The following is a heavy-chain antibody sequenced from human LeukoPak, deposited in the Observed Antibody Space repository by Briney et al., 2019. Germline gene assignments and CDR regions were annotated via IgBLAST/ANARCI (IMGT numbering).Heavy chain of an antibody. CDR1: GFTFSSYS. J-gene: IGHJ4*02. CDR2: ISSSSSCI. D-gene: IGHD3-3*01. Sequence: GGSLRLSCAASGFTFSSYSMNWVRQAPGKGLKWVSSISSSSSCIYYADSVKGRFTISRDNAKNSLYLQMNSLRAEDTAVYYCARDAHYDFWSGYYSTWPLGYWGQGTLVTVSS. CDR3: ARDAHYDFWSGYYSTWPLGY. V-gene: IGHV3-21*01.